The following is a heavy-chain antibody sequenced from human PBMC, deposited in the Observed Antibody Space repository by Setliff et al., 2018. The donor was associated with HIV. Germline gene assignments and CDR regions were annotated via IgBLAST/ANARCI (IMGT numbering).Heavy chain of an antibody. V-gene: IGHV5-51*01. CDR3: ARHTIDISLLVVQDPGPFDI. Sequence: GESLKISCTGSGYGFSNHWIGWVRQMPDRGLEWMGIIYPQDSDTRYSPSFEGHVTISADRSRNTAYLQWTALKASDTAMYYCARHTIDISLLVVQDPGPFDIWGRGTMVTVS. CDR2: IYPQDSDT. CDR1: GYGFSNHW. D-gene: IGHD3-10*01. J-gene: IGHJ3*02.